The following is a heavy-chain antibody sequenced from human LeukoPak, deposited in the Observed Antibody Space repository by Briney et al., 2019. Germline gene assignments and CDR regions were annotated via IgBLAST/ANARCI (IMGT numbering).Heavy chain of an antibody. CDR3: ARGGSGYALNWFDP. CDR1: GGSIGSYY. V-gene: IGHV4-59*01. Sequence: PTETLSLTCTASGGSIGSYYWSWIRQPPGKGLEWIGNISYSGSTNYNPSLKSRVTISVDTSKNQFSLKLSSVTAADTAVYYCARGGSGYALNWFDPWGQGTLVTVSS. D-gene: IGHD5-12*01. J-gene: IGHJ5*02. CDR2: ISYSGST.